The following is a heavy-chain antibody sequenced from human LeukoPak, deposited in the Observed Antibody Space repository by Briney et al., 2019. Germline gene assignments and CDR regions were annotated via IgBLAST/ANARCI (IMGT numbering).Heavy chain of an antibody. CDR2: ISSSSSTI. CDR1: GFTFSSYS. Sequence: PGGSLRLSCPASGFTFSSYSMNWVPQAPGKGLEWVSYISSSSSTIYYADSVKGRFTISRDNAKNSLYLQMNSLRAEDTAVYYCATVYYDFWSGYPHDAFDIWGQGTMVTVSS. CDR3: ATVYYDFWSGYPHDAFDI. D-gene: IGHD3-3*01. J-gene: IGHJ3*02. V-gene: IGHV3-48*01.